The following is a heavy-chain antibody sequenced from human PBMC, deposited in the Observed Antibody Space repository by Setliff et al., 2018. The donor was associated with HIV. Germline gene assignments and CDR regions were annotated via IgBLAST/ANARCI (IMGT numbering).Heavy chain of an antibody. CDR2: MMTIFSTT. J-gene: IGHJ3*01. D-gene: IGHD1-26*01. Sequence: GASVKVSCKSSAGSFSIFAINWVRQAPGQGLEWMGGMMTIFSTTNYARKFQGRVTITTDESTGTAYMELSNLRSEDMAVYYCATEGAGGSYQRASALDVWGQGTMVTVSS. CDR1: AGSFSIFA. CDR3: ATEGAGGSYQRASALDV. V-gene: IGHV1-69*05.